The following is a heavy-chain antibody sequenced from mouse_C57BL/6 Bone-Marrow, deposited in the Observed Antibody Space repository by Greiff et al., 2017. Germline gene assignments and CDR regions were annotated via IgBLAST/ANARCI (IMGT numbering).Heavy chain of an antibody. Sequence: QVQLQQPGAELVKPGASVKLSCKASGYTFTSYWMHWVKQRPGQGLEWIGMIHPNSGSTNYNEKFKSKATLTVDKSSSTAYMQLSGLTSEDSAVYYCARWGYGPFDYWGQGTTLTVSS. CDR2: IHPNSGST. J-gene: IGHJ2*01. D-gene: IGHD2-10*02. V-gene: IGHV1-64*01. CDR1: GYTFTSYW. CDR3: ARWGYGPFDY.